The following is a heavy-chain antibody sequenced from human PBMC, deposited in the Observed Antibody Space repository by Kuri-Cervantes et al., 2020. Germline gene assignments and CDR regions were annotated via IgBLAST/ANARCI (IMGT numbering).Heavy chain of an antibody. CDR3: ARDKEVAYSSGWFYSYYYYGMDV. Sequence: SETLSLTCTVAGGSISSYYWGWIRQLPEKGLEWIGSIYYSGSTYYNPSLKSRVTLSVDTSKNQFTLKRRAVTAADTAVYNCARDKEVAYSSGWFYSYYYYGMDVWGQGTTVTVSS. CDR2: IYYSGST. J-gene: IGHJ6*02. D-gene: IGHD6-19*01. V-gene: IGHV4-39*06. CDR1: GGSISSYY.